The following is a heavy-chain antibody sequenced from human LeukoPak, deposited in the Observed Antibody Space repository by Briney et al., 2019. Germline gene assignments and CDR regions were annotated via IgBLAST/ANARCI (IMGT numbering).Heavy chain of an antibody. V-gene: IGHV5-51*01. CDR2: IYPGDSDT. J-gene: IGHJ1*01. D-gene: IGHD2-2*02. CDR3: ARGYCSSTSCYIGYFQH. Sequence: GESLKISCKGSGYSFTSYWIGWVRQMPGKGLEWMGIIYPGDSDTRYSASFQGQVTISADKSISTAYLQWSSLKASDTAMYYCARGYCSSTSCYIGYFQHWGQGTLVTVSS. CDR1: GYSFTSYW.